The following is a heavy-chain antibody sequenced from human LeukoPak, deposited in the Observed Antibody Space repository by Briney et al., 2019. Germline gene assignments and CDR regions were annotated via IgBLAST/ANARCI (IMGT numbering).Heavy chain of an antibody. D-gene: IGHD3-10*01. CDR2: IYSGGST. V-gene: IGHV3-66*02. CDR3: ARVAVNYYGSGTYDDY. CDR1: GFTVSSNY. Sequence: PGGSLRLSCAASGFTVSSNYMSWVRQAPGKGLEWVSVIYSGGSTYYADSVKGRFTISRDNSKNTLYLQMNSLRAEDTAVYYCARVAVNYYGSGTYDDYWGQGTLVTVSS. J-gene: IGHJ4*02.